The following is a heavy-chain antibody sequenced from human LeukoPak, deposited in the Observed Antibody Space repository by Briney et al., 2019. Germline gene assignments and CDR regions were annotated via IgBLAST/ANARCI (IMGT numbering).Heavy chain of an antibody. CDR2: INHSGST. J-gene: IGHJ4*02. V-gene: IGHV4-34*01. CDR3: ARHMRMATTPFDY. Sequence: KASETLSLTCAVYGGSFSGYYWSWIRQPPGKGLEWIGEINHSGSTNYNPSLRSRVTISVDTSKNQFSLKLSSVTAADTAVYYCARHMRMATTPFDYWGQGTLVTVSS. D-gene: IGHD5-24*01. CDR1: GGSFSGYY.